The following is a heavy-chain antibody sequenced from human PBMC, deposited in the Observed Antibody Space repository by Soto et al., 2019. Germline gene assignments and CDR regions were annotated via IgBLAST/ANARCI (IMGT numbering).Heavy chain of an antibody. J-gene: IGHJ4*02. Sequence: PSETLSLTCAVSGGSISSGGYSWSWIRQPPGKGLEWIGYIYHSGSTYYNPSLKSRFTISRDNAKNSLFLQMNSLRAEDSGIYFCVRGNYEKSIDYWGQGTRVTVSS. CDR1: GGSISSGGYS. V-gene: IGHV4-30-2*01. CDR3: VRGNYEKSIDY. D-gene: IGHD3-16*01. CDR2: IYHSGST.